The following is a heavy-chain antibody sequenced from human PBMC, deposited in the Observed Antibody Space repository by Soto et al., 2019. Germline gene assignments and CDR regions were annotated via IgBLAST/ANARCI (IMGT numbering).Heavy chain of an antibody. V-gene: IGHV4-59*01. CDR1: GGSISSYY. J-gene: IGHJ5*02. CDR2: IYYSGST. Sequence: QLQLQESGPGLVKPSETLSLTCTVFGGSISSYYWSWIRQPPGKGLEWIGYIYYSGSTNYNPSLKSRVTISVDTSKNQFSLKLSSVTAADTAVYYCARGFNAWGQGTLVTVSS. CDR3: ARGFNA.